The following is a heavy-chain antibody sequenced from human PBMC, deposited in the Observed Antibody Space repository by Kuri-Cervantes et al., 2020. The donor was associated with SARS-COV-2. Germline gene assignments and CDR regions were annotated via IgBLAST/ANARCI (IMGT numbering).Heavy chain of an antibody. CDR3: ARLDIRPASGAFDI. CDR1: GGSISSSSYY. D-gene: IGHD2-15*01. V-gene: IGHV4-39*01. CDR2: IYYSGST. Sequence: SETLSPTCTVPGGSISSSSYYWGWIRQPPVKGLEWIGSIYYSGSTYYNPSLKSRVTISVDTSKNQFSLKLSSVTAADTAVYYCARLDIRPASGAFDIWGQGTMVTVSS. J-gene: IGHJ3*02.